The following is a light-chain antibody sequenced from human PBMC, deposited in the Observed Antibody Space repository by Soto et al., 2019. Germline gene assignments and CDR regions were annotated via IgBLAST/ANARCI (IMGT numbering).Light chain of an antibody. CDR3: SSYAGSTI. V-gene: IGLV2-8*01. J-gene: IGLJ2*01. CDR1: SSDVGGYDF. Sequence: QSALPQPPSASGSVGQSVTISCTGNSSDVGGYDFVSWYQQHPGKAPKLVIYEVTRRPSGVPDRFSGSKSGNTASLTVSWLQAEDEAVYYCSSYAGSTIFGGGTKLTVL. CDR2: EVT.